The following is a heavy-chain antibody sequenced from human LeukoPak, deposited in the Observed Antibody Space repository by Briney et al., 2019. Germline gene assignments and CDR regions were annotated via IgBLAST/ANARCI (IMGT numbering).Heavy chain of an antibody. J-gene: IGHJ4*02. Sequence: SETLSLTCTVSGGSISSSSYYWGWIRQPPGKGLEWIGSIYYSGSTYYNPSLKSRVTISVDTSKNQFSLKLSSVTAADTAVYYCARGRRDGYNDWGQGTLVTVSS. CDR1: GGSISSSSYY. CDR2: IYYSGST. V-gene: IGHV4-39*07. D-gene: IGHD5-24*01. CDR3: ARGRRDGYND.